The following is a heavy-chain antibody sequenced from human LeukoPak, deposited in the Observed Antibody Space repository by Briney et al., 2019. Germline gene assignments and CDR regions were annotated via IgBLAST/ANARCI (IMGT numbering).Heavy chain of an antibody. CDR2: ISSSGSTI. Sequence: GGSLRLSCAASGFTFSDYYMSWIRQAPGKGLEWDSYISSSGSTIYYADSVKGRFTISRDNAKNSLYLQMNSLRAEDTAVYYCARASSGYSSSWYVDYWGQGTLVTVSS. V-gene: IGHV3-11*01. J-gene: IGHJ4*02. CDR1: GFTFSDYY. D-gene: IGHD6-13*01. CDR3: ARASSGYSSSWYVDY.